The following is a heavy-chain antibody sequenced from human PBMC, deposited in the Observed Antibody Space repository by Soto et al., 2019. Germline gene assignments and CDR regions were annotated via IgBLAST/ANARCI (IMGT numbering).Heavy chain of an antibody. J-gene: IGHJ4*02. Sequence: TSETLSLTCTVSGGSISSGGYYWSWIRQHPGKGLEWIGYIYYSGSTYYNPSLKSRVTISVDTSKNQFSLKLSSVTAADTAVYYCARPHLSGYDPFDYWGQGTLVTVSS. CDR2: IYYSGST. V-gene: IGHV4-31*03. D-gene: IGHD5-12*01. CDR1: GGSISSGGYY. CDR3: ARPHLSGYDPFDY.